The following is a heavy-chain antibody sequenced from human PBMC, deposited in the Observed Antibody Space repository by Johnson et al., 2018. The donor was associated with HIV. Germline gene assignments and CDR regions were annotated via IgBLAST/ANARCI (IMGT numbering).Heavy chain of an antibody. V-gene: IGHV3-43D*03. CDR1: GFTFDDYA. J-gene: IGHJ3*02. CDR3: VRPHAFDI. Sequence: VQLVESGGVVVQPGGSLRLSCAASGFTFDDYAMHWVRQAPGKGLEWVSLISWDGGSTYYGDSVQGRFTISRDNARNSLYLQMNSLRAEDTAVYYCVRPHAFDIWGQGTMVTVSS. CDR2: ISWDGGST.